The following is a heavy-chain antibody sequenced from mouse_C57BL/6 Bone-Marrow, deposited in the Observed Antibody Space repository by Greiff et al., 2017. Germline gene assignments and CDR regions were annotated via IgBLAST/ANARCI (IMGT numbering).Heavy chain of an antibody. CDR1: GFNIKDDY. Sequence: EVQLQQSGAELVRPGASVKLSCTASGFNIKDDYMHWVKQRPEQGLEWIGGIDPENGDTEYASKFQGKATITTDTSSNTAYLQLSSLTSEDTAVYYCTTEGFFDYWGQGTTLTVSS. D-gene: IGHD3-3*01. V-gene: IGHV14-4*01. J-gene: IGHJ2*01. CDR2: IDPENGDT. CDR3: TTEGFFDY.